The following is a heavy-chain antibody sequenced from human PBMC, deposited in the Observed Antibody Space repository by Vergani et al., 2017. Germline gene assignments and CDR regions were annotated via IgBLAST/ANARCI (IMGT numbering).Heavy chain of an antibody. J-gene: IGHJ4*02. CDR1: GFTFSSYS. CDR2: ISSSSSYI. D-gene: IGHD1-26*01. V-gene: IGHV3-21*01. Sequence: EVQLVESGGGLVKPGGSLRLSCAASGFTFSSYSMNWVRQAPGKGLEWVSSISSSSSYIYYADSVKGRFTISRDNGKNSLYLQMNSLRAEETAVYYCARDMVGATYFDYWGQGTLVTVSS. CDR3: ARDMVGATYFDY.